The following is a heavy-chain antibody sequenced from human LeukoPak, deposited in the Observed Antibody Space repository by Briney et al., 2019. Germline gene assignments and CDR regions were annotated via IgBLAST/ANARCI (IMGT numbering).Heavy chain of an antibody. CDR2: IYYSGST. J-gene: IGHJ4*02. Sequence: SETLSLTCTVSGASISSSSYYWGWIRQPPGKGLEWIGSIYYSGSTYYNPSLKSRVTISVDTSKNQFSLKLSSVTAADTAVYYCARALGSSSWYYFDYWGQGTLVTVSS. D-gene: IGHD6-13*01. CDR1: GASISSSSYY. CDR3: ARALGSSSWYYFDY. V-gene: IGHV4-39*01.